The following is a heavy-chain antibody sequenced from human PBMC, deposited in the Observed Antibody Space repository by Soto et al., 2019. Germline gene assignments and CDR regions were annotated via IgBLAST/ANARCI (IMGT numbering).Heavy chain of an antibody. Sequence: VGSLRLSCAASGFTFSSYAMSWVRQAPGKGLEWVSAISGSGGSTYYADSVKGRFTISRDNSKNTLYLQMNSLRAEDTAVYYCAKGGGQLLGNWFDPWGQGTLVTVSS. V-gene: IGHV3-23*01. CDR3: AKGGGQLLGNWFDP. CDR2: ISGSGGST. CDR1: GFTFSSYA. D-gene: IGHD2-2*01. J-gene: IGHJ5*02.